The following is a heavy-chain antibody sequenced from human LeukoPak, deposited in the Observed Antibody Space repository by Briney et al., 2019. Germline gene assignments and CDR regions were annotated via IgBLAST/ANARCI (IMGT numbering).Heavy chain of an antibody. CDR1: GFTFSSYA. CDR3: AKDGSYYYGAGTPN. CDR2: ISGSGGST. J-gene: IGHJ4*02. Sequence: GGSLRLSCAASGFTFSSYAMSWVRQAPGKGLEWVSAISGSGGSTSYADSVKGRFTISRANSKNTLYLQMNSLRAEDTAVYDSAKDGSYYYGAGTPNWGQGTLVTVSS. V-gene: IGHV3-23*01. D-gene: IGHD3-10*01.